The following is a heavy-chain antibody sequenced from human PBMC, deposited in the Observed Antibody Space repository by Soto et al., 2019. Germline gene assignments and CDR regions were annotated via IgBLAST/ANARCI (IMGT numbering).Heavy chain of an antibody. J-gene: IGHJ5*02. V-gene: IGHV4-59*01. Sequence: NPSETLSLTCTVSGGSISSYYWSWIRQPTGKGLEWLGYIYYSGSTNYNPSLKSRVTISVHTSKNQFSLKLSSVTAADTAVYYCERANFTDWFDPWGQGTMVTVSS. CDR1: GGSISSYY. CDR3: ERANFTDWFDP. D-gene: IGHD3-16*01. CDR2: IYYSGST.